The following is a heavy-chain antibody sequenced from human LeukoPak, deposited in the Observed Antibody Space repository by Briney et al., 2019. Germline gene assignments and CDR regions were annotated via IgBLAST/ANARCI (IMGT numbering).Heavy chain of an antibody. D-gene: IGHD3-10*01. CDR3: ARYGSGTSYITNYFDY. V-gene: IGHV3-48*02. Sequence: GGSLRLPCAASGXTFSSYSMNWVRQAPGKGLEWVSYISSDSRTIYYADSVKGRFTISRDNAKNSLYLQMKSLRDEDTAVYYCARYGSGTSYITNYFDYWGQGTLVTVSS. CDR2: ISSDSRTI. CDR1: GXTFSSYS. J-gene: IGHJ4*02.